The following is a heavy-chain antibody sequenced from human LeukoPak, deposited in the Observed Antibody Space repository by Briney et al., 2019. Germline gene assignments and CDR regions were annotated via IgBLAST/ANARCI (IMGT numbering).Heavy chain of an antibody. J-gene: IGHJ4*02. Sequence: PSETLFLTCTVSGGSVSSSSYYWGWIRQPPGKGLEWIGSIYYSGSTYYNPSLKSRVTISVDTSKNQFSLKLSSVTAADTAVYYCARDPSYDSSGYFDHWGQGTLVTVSS. CDR3: ARDPSYDSSGYFDH. CDR2: IYYSGST. D-gene: IGHD3-22*01. CDR1: GGSVSSSSYY. V-gene: IGHV4-39*07.